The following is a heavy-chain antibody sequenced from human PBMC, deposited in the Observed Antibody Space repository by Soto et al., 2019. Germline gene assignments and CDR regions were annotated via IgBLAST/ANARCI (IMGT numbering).Heavy chain of an antibody. CDR3: TSGWGYQLGGAFDI. V-gene: IGHV1-45*02. Sequence: SVKVSCKASGYTFTYRYLHWVRQAPGQALEWMGWITPFNGNTSYAQKFQDRVTITRDRSMSTAYMELSSLRSEDTAMYYCTSGWGYQLGGAFDIWGQGTMVTVSS. CDR1: GYTFTYRY. CDR2: ITPFNGNT. J-gene: IGHJ3*02. D-gene: IGHD2-2*01.